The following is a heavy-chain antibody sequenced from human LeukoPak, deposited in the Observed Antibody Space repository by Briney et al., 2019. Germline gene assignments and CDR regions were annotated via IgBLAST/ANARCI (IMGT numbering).Heavy chain of an antibody. CDR1: GYTFTSYD. D-gene: IGHD3-22*01. Sequence: ASVKVSCKASGYTFTSYDINWVRQATGQGLEWMEWINPNSGNTGYAQKFQGRVTMTRNTSIITAYMELSSLRSEDTAVYYCARTYYDSSGYYTSDYWGQGTLVTVSS. J-gene: IGHJ4*02. CDR2: INPNSGNT. V-gene: IGHV1-8*01. CDR3: ARTYYDSSGYYTSDY.